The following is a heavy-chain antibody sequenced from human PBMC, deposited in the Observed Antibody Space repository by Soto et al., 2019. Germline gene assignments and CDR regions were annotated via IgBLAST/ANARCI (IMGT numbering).Heavy chain of an antibody. V-gene: IGHV3-21*01. J-gene: IGHJ4*02. CDR2: ISSSSSYI. CDR1: GFTFSSYS. CDR3: ARMAYSSHAPAPTEDY. D-gene: IGHD6-19*01. Sequence: GGSLRLSCAASGFTFSSYSMNWVRQAPGKGLEWVSSISSSSSYIYYADSVKGRFTISRDNAKNSLYLQMNSLRAEDTAVYYCARMAYSSHAPAPTEDYWGQGTLVTVSS.